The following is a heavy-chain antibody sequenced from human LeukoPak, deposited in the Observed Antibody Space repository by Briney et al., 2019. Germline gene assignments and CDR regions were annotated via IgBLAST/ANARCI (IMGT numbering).Heavy chain of an antibody. V-gene: IGHV4-59*01. CDR1: GGSISSYY. J-gene: IGHJ6*03. D-gene: IGHD3-22*01. CDR2: IYYSGST. CDR3: ARLYYDSSGYQGYYYYMDV. Sequence: SETLSLTCTVSGGSISSYYWSWIRQPPGKGLEWSWYIYYSGSTNYNPSLKSRVTISVDTSKNQFSLKLSSVTAADTAVYYCARLYYDSSGYQGYYYYMDVWGKGTTVTVSS.